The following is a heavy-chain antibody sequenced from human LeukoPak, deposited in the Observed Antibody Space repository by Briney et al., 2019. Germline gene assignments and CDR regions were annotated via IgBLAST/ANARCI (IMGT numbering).Heavy chain of an antibody. V-gene: IGHV4-30-2*01. CDR2: IYHSGST. CDR1: GGSISSGGYS. J-gene: IGHJ3*02. D-gene: IGHD5-12*01. CDR3: ARVYSGYENDAFDI. Sequence: PSETLSLTCAVSGGSISSGGYSWSWIRQPPGKGLEWIGYIYHSGSTYYNPSLKSRVTISVDRSKNQFSLKLSSVTAADTAVYYCARVYSGYENDAFDIWGQGTMVTVSS.